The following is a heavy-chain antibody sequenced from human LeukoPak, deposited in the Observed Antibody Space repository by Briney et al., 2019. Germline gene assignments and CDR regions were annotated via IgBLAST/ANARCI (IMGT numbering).Heavy chain of an antibody. Sequence: SETLSLTCTVSGGSITTNNFYWGWIRQPPGKGLEWIGSVYHYGSPYDNPSVKSRVSISVDTSQNQFSLRLSSVGAADTAVYYCATQSGLYQPFAHWGQGALVIVSS. J-gene: IGHJ5*02. D-gene: IGHD2-15*01. V-gene: IGHV4-39*01. CDR2: VYHYGSP. CDR3: ATQSGLYQPFAH. CDR1: GGSITTNNFY.